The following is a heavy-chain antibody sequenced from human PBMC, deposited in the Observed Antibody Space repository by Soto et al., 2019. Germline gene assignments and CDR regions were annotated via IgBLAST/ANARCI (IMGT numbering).Heavy chain of an antibody. J-gene: IGHJ4*02. D-gene: IGHD5-12*01. CDR2: ISSRGSAI. CDR3: ARGGRWLQKESVDY. CDR1: GFTFSDYY. V-gene: IGHV3-11*01. Sequence: LRLSCAASGFTFSDYYMTWIRQAPGKGLEWISYISSRGSAIYYTDSVKGRFTISRDNAKNSLFLQMNSLRAEDTAVYYCARGGRWLQKESVDYWGQGTLVTVSS.